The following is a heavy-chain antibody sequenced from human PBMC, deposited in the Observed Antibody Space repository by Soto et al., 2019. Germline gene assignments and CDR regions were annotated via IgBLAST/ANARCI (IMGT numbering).Heavy chain of an antibody. J-gene: IGHJ4*02. CDR3: ARLSAELLADY. D-gene: IGHD1-26*01. CDR2: IWYDGSNK. CDR1: GFTFSSYG. V-gene: IGHV3-33*01. Sequence: QVQLVESGGGLVQPGRSLRISCAASGFTFSSYGMHWVRQAPGKGLEWVAVIWYDGSNKYYADSVKGRFTISRDNSKNTLYLQMNSLRAEDTAVYYCARLSAELLADYWGQGTLVPVSS.